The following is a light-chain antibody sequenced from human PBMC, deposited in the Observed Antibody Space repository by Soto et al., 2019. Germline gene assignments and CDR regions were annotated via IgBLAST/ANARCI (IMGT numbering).Light chain of an antibody. CDR3: QSYDSSLSAFYV. CDR1: SSNIGAGYD. J-gene: IGLJ1*01. V-gene: IGLV1-40*01. CDR2: GNS. Sequence: QSVLTQPPSVSGAPGERGTLSCTGSSSNIGAGYDVHWYQQLPGTAPKLLIYGNSNRPSGVPDRFSGSKSVTSASLAITGLQAEDEADYYCQSYDSSLSAFYVFGTGTKVTVL.